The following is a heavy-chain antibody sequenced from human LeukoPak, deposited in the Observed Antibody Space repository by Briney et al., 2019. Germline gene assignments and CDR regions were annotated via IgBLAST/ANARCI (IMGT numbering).Heavy chain of an antibody. CDR3: ARGGGPEAGIGAC. CDR1: GFTFRYYG. CDR2: IWADGSNT. J-gene: IGHJ4*02. V-gene: IGHV3-33*01. D-gene: IGHD6-19*01. Sequence: GRSLTVSCAASGFTFRYYGMHWVRQAPGKGLEWVAVIWADGSNTYYTDSVKGRFTISRDNSKNTLYLQMNSLRAEDTAVYYCARGGGPEAGIGACWGQGTLVTVSS.